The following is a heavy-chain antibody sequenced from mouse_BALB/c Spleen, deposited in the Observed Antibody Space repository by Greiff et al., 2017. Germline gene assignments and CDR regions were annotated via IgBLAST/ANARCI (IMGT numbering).Heavy chain of an antibody. D-gene: IGHD1-1*01. J-gene: IGHJ2*01. CDR1: GFTFSSYT. CDR3: TRDLLRSLFDY. Sequence: EVKLEESGGGLVKPGGSLKLSCAASGFTFSSYTMSWVRQTPEKRLEWVATISSGGSYTYYPDSVKGRFTISRDNAKNTLYLQMSSLKSEDTAMYYCTRDLLRSLFDYWGQGTTLTVSS. CDR2: ISSGGSYT. V-gene: IGHV5-6-4*01.